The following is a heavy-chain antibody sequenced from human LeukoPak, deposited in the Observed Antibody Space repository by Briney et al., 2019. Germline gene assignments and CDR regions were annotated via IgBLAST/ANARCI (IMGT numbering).Heavy chain of an antibody. V-gene: IGHV3-21*01. CDR1: GFTFSSYT. Sequence: GGSLRLSCAASGFTFSSYTINWVRQAPGKGPEWVSSISSSSSYIFYADSVKGRFTISRDNAKTSLFLQMNSLRAEDTGVYYCARDEVLVSSSPSNWYFNLWGRGTLVTVSS. D-gene: IGHD2/OR15-2a*01. CDR2: ISSSSSYI. CDR3: ARDEVLVSSSPSNWYFNL. J-gene: IGHJ2*01.